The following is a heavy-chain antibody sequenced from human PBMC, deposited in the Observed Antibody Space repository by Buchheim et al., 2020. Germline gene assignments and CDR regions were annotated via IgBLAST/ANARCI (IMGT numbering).Heavy chain of an antibody. V-gene: IGHV3-21*01. J-gene: IGHJ2*01. Sequence: EVQLVESGGGLVKPGGSLRLSCAASGFTFSSYSMNWVRQAPGKGLEWVSSISSSSSYIYYADSVKGRFTISRDNAKNSLYPQMNSLRAEDTAVYYCARDGGGEVGATYWYFDLWGRGTL. D-gene: IGHD1-26*01. CDR2: ISSSSSYI. CDR1: GFTFSSYS. CDR3: ARDGGGEVGATYWYFDL.